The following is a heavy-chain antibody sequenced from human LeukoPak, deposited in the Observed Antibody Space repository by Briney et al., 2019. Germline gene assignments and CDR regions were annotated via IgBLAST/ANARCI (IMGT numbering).Heavy chain of an antibody. CDR3: ARVGYCSSTSCLPPSSRLDP. J-gene: IGHJ5*02. CDR2: INHSGST. Sequence: SETLSLTCAVYGGSFSGYYWSWIRQPPGKGLEWIGEINHSGSTNYNPSLKSRVTISVDTSKNQFSLKLSSVTAADTAVYYCARVGYCSSTSCLPPSSRLDPWGQGTLVTVSS. D-gene: IGHD2-2*01. V-gene: IGHV4-34*01. CDR1: GGSFSGYY.